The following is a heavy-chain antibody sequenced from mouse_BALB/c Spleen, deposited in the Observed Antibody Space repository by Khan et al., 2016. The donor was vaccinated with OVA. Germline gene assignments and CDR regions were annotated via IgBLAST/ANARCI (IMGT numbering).Heavy chain of an antibody. CDR1: GYAFTDYL. V-gene: IGHV1-54*01. D-gene: IGHD1-1*02. CDR3: SRGGYGSWAY. J-gene: IGHJ3*01. Sequence: QVQLQQSGAELARPGTSVKVSCKASGYAFTDYLIEWLQQRPGQGLEWIGLTNPGNGDIIYNEKFKGKATLTADKSSSTANMQLSSLTPDDSAVYFCSRGGYGSWAYWGQGTLVTVSA. CDR2: TNPGNGDI.